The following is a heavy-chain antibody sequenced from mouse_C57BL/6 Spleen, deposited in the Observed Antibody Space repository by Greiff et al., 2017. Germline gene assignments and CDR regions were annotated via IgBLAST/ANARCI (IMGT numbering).Heavy chain of an antibody. Sequence: VQLQESGAELAKPGASVKLSCKASGYTFTSYWMHWVKQRPGQGLEWIGYINPSSGYTKYNQKFKDKATLTADTSSSTAYMQLSSLTYEDSAVYYCARWGDYGSSSFDDWGQGTTLTVSS. D-gene: IGHD1-1*01. V-gene: IGHV1-7*01. CDR3: ARWGDYGSSSFDD. CDR2: INPSSGYT. CDR1: GYTFTSYW. J-gene: IGHJ2*01.